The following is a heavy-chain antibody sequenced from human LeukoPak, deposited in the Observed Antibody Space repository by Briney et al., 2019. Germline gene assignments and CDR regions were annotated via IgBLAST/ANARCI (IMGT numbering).Heavy chain of an antibody. Sequence: SETLSLTCTVSGGSISSYYWSWIRQPPGKGLEWIGYIYYSGSTNYNPSLKSRVTISVDTSKNQFSLKLSSVTAAGTAVYYCARVTMVRGVPCYYYYMDVWGKGTTVTVSS. V-gene: IGHV4-59*01. CDR2: IYYSGST. J-gene: IGHJ6*03. D-gene: IGHD3-10*01. CDR3: ARVTMVRGVPCYYYYMDV. CDR1: GGSISSYY.